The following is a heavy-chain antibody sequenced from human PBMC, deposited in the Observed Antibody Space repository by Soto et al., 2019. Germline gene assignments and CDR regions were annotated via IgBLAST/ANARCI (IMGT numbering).Heavy chain of an antibody. Sequence: GGSLRLSCAASGFTFSNAWMSWVRQAPGKGLEWVGRIKSKTDGGTTDYAAPVKGRFTISRDDSKNTLYLQMNSLKTEDTAVYYCTQDRHQYAAYYYYGMDVWGQGTTLTVSS. D-gene: IGHD2-15*01. J-gene: IGHJ6*02. CDR1: GFTFSNAW. CDR2: IKSKTDGGTT. V-gene: IGHV3-15*01. CDR3: TQDRHQYAAYYYYGMDV.